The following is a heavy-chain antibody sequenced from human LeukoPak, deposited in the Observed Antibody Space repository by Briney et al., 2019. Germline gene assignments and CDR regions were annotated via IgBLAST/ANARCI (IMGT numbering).Heavy chain of an antibody. CDR1: GGSFSGYY. CDR2: INHSGGT. V-gene: IGHV4-34*01. J-gene: IGHJ4*02. D-gene: IGHD1-26*01. CDR3: ARRGSSWTVSTYYFDY. Sequence: SETLSLTCAVYGGSFSGYYWSWIRQSPGKGLEWIGEINHSGGTNYNPSLKSRVTISVDTSKNQLSLKLSSVTAADTAVYYCARRGSSWTVSTYYFDYWGQGTLVTVSS.